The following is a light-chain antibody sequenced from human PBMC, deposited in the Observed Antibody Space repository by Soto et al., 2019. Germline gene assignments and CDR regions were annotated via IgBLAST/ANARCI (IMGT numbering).Light chain of an antibody. Sequence: EIVMTQSPATLSVSPGERATLSCRASQSVSSNLAWYQQKPGQAPRLLIYGASTRATGIPARFSGSGSGTEFTLTISSLQSEXXAVYYCQHYNNWPPYTFGQGTKLEIK. V-gene: IGKV3-15*01. J-gene: IGKJ2*01. CDR3: QHYNNWPPYT. CDR2: GAS. CDR1: QSVSSN.